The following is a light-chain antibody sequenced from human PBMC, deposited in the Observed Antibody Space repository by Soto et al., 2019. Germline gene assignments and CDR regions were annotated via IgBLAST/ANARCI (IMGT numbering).Light chain of an antibody. CDR2: GAS. Sequence: EIVVTQSPATLSLSPGERATLSCRASQSVSTYLAWYQQKPGQAPRLVIYGASIRATGVPDRCSGSGSGTEVTLSISSLEPEDFAVYYCQQRSDWRYTFGQGTELEI. CDR3: QQRSDWRYT. V-gene: IGKV3-11*01. J-gene: IGKJ2*01. CDR1: QSVSTY.